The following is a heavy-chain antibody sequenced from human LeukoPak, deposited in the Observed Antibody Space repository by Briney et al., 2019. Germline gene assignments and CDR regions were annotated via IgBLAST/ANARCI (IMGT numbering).Heavy chain of an antibody. Sequence: PGGSLRLSCAASGFTFSSYEMNWVRQAPGKGLEWVSYISSSGSTIYYADSVKGRFIISRDNTGSSLHLQMNSLGAEDTAIYFCARDRDGSHDYWGQGTLVIVSS. D-gene: IGHD1-26*01. CDR3: ARDRDGSHDY. CDR2: ISSSGSTI. CDR1: GFTFSSYE. V-gene: IGHV3-48*03. J-gene: IGHJ4*02.